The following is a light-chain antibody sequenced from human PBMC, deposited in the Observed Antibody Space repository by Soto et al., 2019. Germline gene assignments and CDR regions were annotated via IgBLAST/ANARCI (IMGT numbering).Light chain of an antibody. V-gene: IGKV1-39*01. J-gene: IGKJ4*01. Sequence: DIQMTQSPSSLSASVGDRVTITCRASQNIDIFLNWYHQKPGRAPNLLIYGASTPQNGVPSRFSGSGSGTDFSLTISSLQPEDFGTYYCQQSYSAPPLTFGAGTKVDIK. CDR3: QQSYSAPPLT. CDR1: QNIDIF. CDR2: GAS.